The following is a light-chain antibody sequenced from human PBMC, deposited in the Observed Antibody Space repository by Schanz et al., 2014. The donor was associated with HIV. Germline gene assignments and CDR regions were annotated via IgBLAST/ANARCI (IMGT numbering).Light chain of an antibody. CDR2: RAS. CDR1: QRIGSH. CDR3: QQCVTYPYT. J-gene: IGKJ2*01. V-gene: IGKV1-5*03. Sequence: DIQMTQSPSTLSASVGDRVTLTCRASQRIGSHLAWYQQKPGRAPKLLIYRASSLESGVPSRFSGSGSGTDFTLTISSLQPDDFATYYCQQCVTYPYTFGQGTKLDIK.